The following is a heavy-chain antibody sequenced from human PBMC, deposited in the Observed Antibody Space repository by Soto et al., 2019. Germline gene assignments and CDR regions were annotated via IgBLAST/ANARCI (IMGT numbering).Heavy chain of an antibody. D-gene: IGHD2-15*01. CDR2: ISGYNGNT. CDR3: ARAVGYSYAFDI. J-gene: IGHJ3*02. CDR1: GYSFPSHG. Sequence: ASVKVSCKASGYSFPSHGISWVRQAPGQGLEWMGWISGYNGNTNYAQDLQGRVTMTTDTSTSTAYMELRSLRSDDTAVYYCARAVGYSYAFDIWGQGTMVTVSS. V-gene: IGHV1-18*04.